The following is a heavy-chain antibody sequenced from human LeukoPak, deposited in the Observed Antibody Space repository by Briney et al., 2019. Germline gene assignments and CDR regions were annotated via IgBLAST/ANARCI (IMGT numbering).Heavy chain of an antibody. J-gene: IGHJ4*02. CDR3: ARNWRDYYGSGSYYNDY. V-gene: IGHV3-23*01. D-gene: IGHD3-10*01. CDR2: ISGSGGST. Sequence: HPGGSLRLSCAASGFTFSSYAMSWVRQAPGKGLEWVSAISGSGGSTYHADSVKGRFTISRDNSKNTLYLQMNSLRAEDTAVYYCARNWRDYYGSGSYYNDYWGQGTLVTVSS. CDR1: GFTFSSYA.